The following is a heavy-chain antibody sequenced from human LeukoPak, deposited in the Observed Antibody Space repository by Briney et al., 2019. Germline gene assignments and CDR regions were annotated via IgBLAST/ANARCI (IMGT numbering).Heavy chain of an antibody. CDR3: AYGSGSYLDMYYYYGMDV. Sequence: SETLSLTCTASGGSISSYYLSWVRQPPGKGLEWIGYIYYSGSTNYNPSLMSRVNISVDTSKNQFSLNVNSVTAADEAGYYCAYGSGSYLDMYYYYGMDVWGQGATVTVSS. CDR2: IYYSGST. V-gene: IGHV4-59*01. J-gene: IGHJ6*02. CDR1: GGSISSYY. D-gene: IGHD3-10*01.